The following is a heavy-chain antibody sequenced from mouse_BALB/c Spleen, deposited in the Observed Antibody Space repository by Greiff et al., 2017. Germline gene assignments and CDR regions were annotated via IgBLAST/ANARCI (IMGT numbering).Heavy chain of an antibody. V-gene: IGHV1S81*02. CDR3: TRSLSCGNYAMDY. CDR1: GYTFTSYY. Sequence: VQLQQSGAELVKPGASVKLSCKASGYTFTSYYMYWVKQRPGQGLEWIGEINPSNGGTNFNEKFKSKATLTVDKSSSTAYMQLSSLTSEDSAVYYCTRSLSCGNYAMDYGGQGTSVTVSS. D-gene: IGHD2-1*01. J-gene: IGHJ4*01. CDR2: INPSNGGT.